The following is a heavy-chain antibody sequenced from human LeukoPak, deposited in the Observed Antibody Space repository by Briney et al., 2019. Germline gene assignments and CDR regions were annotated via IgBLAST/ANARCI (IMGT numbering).Heavy chain of an antibody. CDR1: GGSLSTTDW. V-gene: IGHV4-4*02. D-gene: IGHD6-19*01. CDR3: ARDGAATVAGYAFDI. CDR2: IYHGGST. J-gene: IGHJ3*02. Sequence: PSGTLSLTCAVSGGSLSTTDWWSWVRQPPGKGLEWIGQIYHGGSTNYNPSLKSRVTISVDKSKNQFSLKLISLTAADTAVYYCARDGAATVAGYAFDIWGQGTMVTVSS.